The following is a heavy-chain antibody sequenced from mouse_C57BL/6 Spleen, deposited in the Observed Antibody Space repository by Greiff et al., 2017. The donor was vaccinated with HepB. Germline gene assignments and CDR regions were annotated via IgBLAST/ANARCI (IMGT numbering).Heavy chain of an antibody. J-gene: IGHJ3*01. Sequence: QLQQSGAELVKPGASVKISCKASGYAFSSYWMNRVKQRPGKGLEWIGQIYPGDGDTNYNGKFKGKATLTADKSSSTAYMQLSSLTSEDSAVYFCARRDSSGSWFAYWGQGTLVTVSA. CDR1: GYAFSSYW. D-gene: IGHD3-2*02. CDR3: ARRDSSGSWFAY. V-gene: IGHV1-80*01. CDR2: IYPGDGDT.